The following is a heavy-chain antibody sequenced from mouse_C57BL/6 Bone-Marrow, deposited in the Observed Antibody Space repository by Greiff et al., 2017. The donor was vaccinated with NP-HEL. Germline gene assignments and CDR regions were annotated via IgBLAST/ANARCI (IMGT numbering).Heavy chain of an antibody. CDR3: ARHYYGSNYWYFDV. D-gene: IGHD1-1*01. J-gene: IGHJ1*03. CDR1: GFTFSSYG. Sequence: EVMLVESGGDLVKPGGSLKLSCAASGFTFSSYGMSWVRQTPDKRLEWVATISSGGSYTYYPDSVKGRFTISRDNAKNTLYLQMSSLKSEDTAMYYCARHYYGSNYWYFDVWGTGTTVTVSS. CDR2: ISSGGSYT. V-gene: IGHV5-6*01.